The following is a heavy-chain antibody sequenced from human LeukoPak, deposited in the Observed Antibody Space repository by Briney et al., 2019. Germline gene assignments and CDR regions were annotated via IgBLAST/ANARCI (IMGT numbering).Heavy chain of an antibody. CDR2: IKSKTDGGTT. CDR1: GFTFSNAW. J-gene: IGHJ4*02. D-gene: IGHD3-22*01. V-gene: IGHV3-15*01. Sequence: GGSLRLSCAASGFTFSNAWMSWVRQAPGKGLEWVGRIKSKTDGGTTDYAAPVKGRFTISRDDSKNTLYLQMNSLKTEDTAVYYCTTGPYYYESSEPFDYWGQGTLVTVSS. CDR3: TTGPYYYESSEPFDY.